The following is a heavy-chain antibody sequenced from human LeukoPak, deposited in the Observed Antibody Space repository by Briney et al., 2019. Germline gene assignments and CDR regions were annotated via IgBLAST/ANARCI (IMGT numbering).Heavy chain of an antibody. CDR3: TKVLLSARDYVWGNYRYLAFNI. V-gene: IGHV3-30*04. D-gene: IGHD3-16*02. Sequence: GRSLRLSCAASALTFSSYAMHWVRQAPGKGLEWVSVISYDGSNKYYSDSVKGRFTISRDNSKNTLDLQMNSLKTEDTAVYYCTKVLLSARDYVWGNYRYLAFNIWGQGTMVTVSS. CDR2: ISYDGSNK. CDR1: ALTFSSYA. J-gene: IGHJ3*02.